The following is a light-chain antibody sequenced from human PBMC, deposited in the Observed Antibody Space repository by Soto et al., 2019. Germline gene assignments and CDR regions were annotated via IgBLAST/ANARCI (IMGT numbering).Light chain of an antibody. CDR1: QPIRTW. CDR2: DAS. CDR3: QQYNYYRPT. J-gene: IGKJ1*01. V-gene: IGKV1-5*01. Sequence: DIQVTQSPSTLSASVGDRVTITCRASQPIRTWLAWYQEKPGKAPKLLIYDASSLESGVPSRFSGSGSGTEFTLTISSLQPDDFATYYCQQYNYYRPTFGQGTKVEIK.